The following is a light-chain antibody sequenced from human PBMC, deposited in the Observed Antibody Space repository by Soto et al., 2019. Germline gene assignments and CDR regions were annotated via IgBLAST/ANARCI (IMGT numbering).Light chain of an antibody. J-gene: IGKJ1*01. CDR3: QQYNNWPRT. Sequence: EIVMTQSPATLSVSPGERATLSCRASQSVSSNLAWYQQKPGQAPRLLIYGASTRATGIPARFSGXXXXXXFTLTISSLQSEDFAVYYCQQYNNWPRTFGQGTKVEIK. CDR2: GAS. V-gene: IGKV3-15*01. CDR1: QSVSSN.